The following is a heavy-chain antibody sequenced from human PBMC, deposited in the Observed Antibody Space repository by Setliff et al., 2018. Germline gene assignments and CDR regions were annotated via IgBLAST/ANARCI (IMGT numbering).Heavy chain of an antibody. V-gene: IGHV3-53*01. J-gene: IGHJ6*02. CDR1: GFTFNSYA. CDR2: IYSGGST. Sequence: GGSLRLSCAASGFTFNSYAMSWVRQAPGKGLEWVSVIYSGGSTYYADSVKGRFTISRDNSKNTLYLQMNSLRAEDTAVYYCASYGSWYERAYYYGMDVWGQGTTVTVSS. CDR3: ASYGSWYERAYYYGMDV. D-gene: IGHD6-13*01.